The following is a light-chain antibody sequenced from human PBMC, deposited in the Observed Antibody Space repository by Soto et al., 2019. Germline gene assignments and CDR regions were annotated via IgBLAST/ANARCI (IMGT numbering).Light chain of an antibody. Sequence: EIVMTRSPATLSVSPGERATLSCRASQSISSSLAWYQQKPGQAPRLLIYGASTRASAIPARFSGSGSGTQFTLTISSLQPEDFGTYYCQQYNTWSGTFGQGTKVEIK. CDR1: QSISSS. CDR2: GAS. V-gene: IGKV3-15*01. J-gene: IGKJ1*01. CDR3: QQYNTWSGT.